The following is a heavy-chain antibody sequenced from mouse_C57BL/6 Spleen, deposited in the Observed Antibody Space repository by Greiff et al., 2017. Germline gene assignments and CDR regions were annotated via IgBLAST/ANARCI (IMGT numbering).Heavy chain of an antibody. CDR2: ISDGGSYT. J-gene: IGHJ4*01. D-gene: IGHD2-2*01. CDR3: ARDYYGYDEGYAMDY. CDR1: GFTFSSYA. V-gene: IGHV5-4*01. Sequence: EVQVVESGGGLVKPGGSLKLSCAASGFTFSSYAMSWVRQTPEKRLEWVATISDGGSYTYYPDNVKGRFTISRDNAKNNLYLQMSHLKSEDTAMYYCARDYYGYDEGYAMDYWGQGTSVTVSS.